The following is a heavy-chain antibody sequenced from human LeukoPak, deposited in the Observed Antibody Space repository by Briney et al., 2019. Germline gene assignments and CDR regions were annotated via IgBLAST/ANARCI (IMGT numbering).Heavy chain of an antibody. CDR2: IFHSGHT. Sequence: SGTLSLTCIVSGYSFSSAYYWGWIRQPPGKGLEWIGSIFHSGHTYYIPSLKSRATISVDTSKNQFSLMLSSLTAADTAVYYCARVSYSYFNMDVWGKGTTVTVSS. J-gene: IGHJ6*03. V-gene: IGHV4-38-2*02. CDR3: ARVSYSYFNMDV. CDR1: GYSFSSAYY.